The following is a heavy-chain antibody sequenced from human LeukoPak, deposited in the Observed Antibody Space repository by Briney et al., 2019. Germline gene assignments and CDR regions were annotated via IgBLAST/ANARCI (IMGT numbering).Heavy chain of an antibody. CDR2: FDPEDGET. Sequence: GASVKVSCKASGGTFSSYAISWLRQAPGKGLEWMGGFDPEDGETIYAQKFQGRVTMTEDTSTDTAYMELSSLRSEDTAVYYCATGGTTVTEYYYYYMDVWGKGTTVTVSS. CDR1: GGTFSSYA. D-gene: IGHD1-1*01. CDR3: ATGGTTVTEYYYYYMDV. V-gene: IGHV1-24*01. J-gene: IGHJ6*03.